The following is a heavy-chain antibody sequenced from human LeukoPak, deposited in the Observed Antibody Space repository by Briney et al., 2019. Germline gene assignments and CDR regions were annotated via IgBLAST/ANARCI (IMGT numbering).Heavy chain of an antibody. Sequence: SVKVSCKASGGTFSSYAISWVRQAPGQGLEWMGGIIPIFGTANYAQKFQGRVTITADKSTSTAYMELSSLRSEDTAVYYCAIGGFGRLAYRYYYYYMDVWGKGTTVTISS. D-gene: IGHD3-16*01. CDR1: GGTFSSYA. CDR3: AIGGFGRLAYRYYYYYMDV. V-gene: IGHV1-69*06. J-gene: IGHJ6*03. CDR2: IIPIFGTA.